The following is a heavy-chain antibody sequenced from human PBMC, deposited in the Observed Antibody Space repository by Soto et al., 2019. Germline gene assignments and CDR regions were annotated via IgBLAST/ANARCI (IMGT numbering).Heavy chain of an antibody. J-gene: IGHJ4*02. CDR2: IKSKTDGGTT. D-gene: IGHD3-3*01. CDR1: GFTFSNAW. CDR3: TTAPITIFGVVIKNFDY. V-gene: IGHV3-15*01. Sequence: GGSLRLSCAASGFTFSNAWMSWVRQAPGKGLEWVGRIKSKTDGGTTDYAAPVKGRFTISRDDSKNTLYLQMNSLKTEDTAVYYCTTAPITIFGVVIKNFDYWGQGTLVTVSS.